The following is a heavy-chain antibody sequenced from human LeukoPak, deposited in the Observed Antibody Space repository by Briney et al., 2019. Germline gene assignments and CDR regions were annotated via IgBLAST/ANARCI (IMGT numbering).Heavy chain of an antibody. J-gene: IGHJ4*02. CDR1: GFSFSNHY. CDR3: TRVIVAVPGYFDYFDF. V-gene: IGHV3-7*01. CDR2: INEDGSNK. Sequence: GSLRLSCTAPGFSFSNHYMRWIRQAPGKGLEWVANINEDGSNKWNLGSVKGRFTVSRDNDRNSLYLQMNSLRVEDTAVYYCTRVIVAVPGYFDYFDFWGQGVLVTVSS. D-gene: IGHD6-19*01.